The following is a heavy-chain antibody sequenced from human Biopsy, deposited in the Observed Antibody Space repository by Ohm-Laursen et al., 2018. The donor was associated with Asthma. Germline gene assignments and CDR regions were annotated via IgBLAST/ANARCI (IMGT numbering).Heavy chain of an antibody. V-gene: IGHV1-69*01. CDR1: GDSFSNYV. Sequence: SSVKVSCKASGDSFSNYVISWVRQAPGQGLEWMGGLIPVLGTPDHAQMFEGRVTITADESTSTAYMELSSLSSEDTAVYYCARGYSGSDRIVYYYSGLEVWGQGTTVTVSS. D-gene: IGHD5-12*01. CDR3: ARGYSGSDRIVYYYSGLEV. J-gene: IGHJ6*02. CDR2: LIPVLGTP.